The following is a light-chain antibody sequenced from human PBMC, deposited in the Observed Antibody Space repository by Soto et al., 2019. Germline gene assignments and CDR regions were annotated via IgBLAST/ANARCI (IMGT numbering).Light chain of an antibody. CDR1: QRVXSW. J-gene: IGKJ1*01. CDR3: QQYNSDSKT. Sequence: IQLTQSPSTLSASVGDRVTITCRASQRVXSWLAWYQQKPGKAPKFLXDNASSLERGGPSRLSGSGSGTEFTLTISSLQPDDVATYYCQQYNSDSKTFGQGTKVDTK. CDR2: NAS. V-gene: IGKV1-5*01.